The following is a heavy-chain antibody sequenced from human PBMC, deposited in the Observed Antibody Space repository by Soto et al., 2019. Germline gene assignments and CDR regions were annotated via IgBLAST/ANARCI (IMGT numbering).Heavy chain of an antibody. CDR2: INPDSGTP. CDR3: ARSVDL. CDR1: GYTLSDYF. Sequence: ASVKVSRKASGYTLSDYFIHWVRQAPGQGLEWMGWINPDSGTPYYAQKLQGRVTMTRDTYLGTAYLVLNRLESDATAVYYYARSVDLWGPGTLVTVSS. J-gene: IGHJ4*02. V-gene: IGHV1-2*02.